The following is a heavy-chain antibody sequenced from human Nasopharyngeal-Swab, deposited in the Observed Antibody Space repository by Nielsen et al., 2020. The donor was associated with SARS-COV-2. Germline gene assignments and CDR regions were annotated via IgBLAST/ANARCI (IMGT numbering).Heavy chain of an antibody. CDR2: IYYSGST. Sequence: SETLSLTCTVSGGPISSYYWSWIRQPPGKGLEWIGYIYYSGSTNYNPSLKSRVTISVDTSKNQFSLKLSSVTAADTAVYYCAGSSSESFDYWGQGTLVTVSS. J-gene: IGHJ4*01. CDR3: AGSSSESFDY. CDR1: GGPISSYY. D-gene: IGHD6-6*01. V-gene: IGHV4-59*01.